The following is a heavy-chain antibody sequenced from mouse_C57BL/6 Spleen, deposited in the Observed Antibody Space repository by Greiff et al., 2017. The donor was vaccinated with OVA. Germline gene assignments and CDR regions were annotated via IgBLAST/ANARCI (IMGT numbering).Heavy chain of an antibody. V-gene: IGHV3-6*01. CDR1: GYSITSGYY. CDR2: ISYDGSN. J-gene: IGHJ4*01. D-gene: IGHD1-1*01. CDR3: SRGGVEFFLSAKDY. Sequence: EVKLVESGPGFVKPSQSLSLTCSVTGYSITSGYYWNWIRQFPGNKQEWMGYISYDGSNYYNPSLKNRITITRDKSKNQFFLKLNSVTTEDTATYCCSRGGVEFFLSAKDYWGQGTSVTVSS.